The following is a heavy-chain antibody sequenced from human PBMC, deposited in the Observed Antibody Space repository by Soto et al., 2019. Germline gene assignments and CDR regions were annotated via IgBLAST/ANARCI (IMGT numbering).Heavy chain of an antibody. CDR2: INSDGSST. Sequence: GGSLRLSCAASGFTFSSYWMHWVRQAPGKGLVWVSRINSDGSSTSYADSVKGRFTISRDNAKNTLYLQMNSLRAEDTAVYYCARDHLGSGRGWPYHYYYYGMDVWGQGTTVTV. CDR3: ARDHLGSGRGWPYHYYYYGMDV. CDR1: GFTFSSYW. V-gene: IGHV3-74*01. D-gene: IGHD3-10*01. J-gene: IGHJ6*02.